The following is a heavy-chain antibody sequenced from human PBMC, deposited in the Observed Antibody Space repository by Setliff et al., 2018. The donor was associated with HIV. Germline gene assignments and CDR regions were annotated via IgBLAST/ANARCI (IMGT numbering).Heavy chain of an antibody. CDR2: ISSSSSTI. V-gene: IGHV3-48*01. D-gene: IGHD2-15*01. Sequence: GGSLRLSCAASGFTFSSYGMNWVRQAPGKGLEWVSYISSSSSTIYYADSVKGRFTISRDNAKNSLFLQMNSLRVEDTAVYYCARDPYCSGGSCYNEKDVWGKGTTVTVS. J-gene: IGHJ6*03. CDR1: GFTFSSYG. CDR3: ARDPYCSGGSCYNEKDV.